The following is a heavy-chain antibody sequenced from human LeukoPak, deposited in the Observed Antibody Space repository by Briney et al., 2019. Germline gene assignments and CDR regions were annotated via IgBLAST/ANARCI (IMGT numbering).Heavy chain of an antibody. CDR3: ARSSRGVIGLLDY. CDR1: GYTFSDYT. Sequence: ASVKVSCKTSGYTFSDYTINWVRQAPGPGLGWVGWFYINTGDPAYARDFRGRFVLSVDTSVNTAYLEISGLKTEDTAVYYCARSSRGVIGLLDYWGQGALGDVSS. CDR2: FYINTGDP. J-gene: IGHJ4*02. D-gene: IGHD3-10*01. V-gene: IGHV7-4-1*01.